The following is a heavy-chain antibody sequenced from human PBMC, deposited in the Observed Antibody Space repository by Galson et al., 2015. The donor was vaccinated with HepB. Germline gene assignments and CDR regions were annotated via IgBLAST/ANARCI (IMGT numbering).Heavy chain of an antibody. J-gene: IGHJ4*02. V-gene: IGHV4-30-2*01. CDR3: ARGRPPQSSGGVREFDY. Sequence: PPGRGLEWIGYIYHSGSTYYNPSLKSRVTISADTSKNQFSLRLSSVTAADTAVYYCARGRPPQSSGGVREFDYWGQGTLVTVSS. D-gene: IGHD2-8*02. CDR2: IYHSGST.